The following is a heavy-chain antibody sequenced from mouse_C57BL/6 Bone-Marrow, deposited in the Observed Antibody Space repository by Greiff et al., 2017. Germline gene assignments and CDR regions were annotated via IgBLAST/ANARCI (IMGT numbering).Heavy chain of an antibody. CDR3: ARSYYPCYYAMDY. CDR1: GYTFTSYW. D-gene: IGHD1-1*01. Sequence: QVQLQQPGAELVKPGASVKLSCKASGYTFTSYWMHWVKQRPGQGLEWIGMIHPNSGSTNYNEKFKSKATLTVDKSSSTAYMQLSSLTSEDSAVYYCARSYYPCYYAMDYWGQGTSVTVSS. V-gene: IGHV1-64*01. J-gene: IGHJ4*01. CDR2: IHPNSGST.